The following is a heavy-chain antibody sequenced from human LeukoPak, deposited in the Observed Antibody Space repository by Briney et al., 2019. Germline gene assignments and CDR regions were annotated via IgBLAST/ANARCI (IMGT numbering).Heavy chain of an antibody. V-gene: IGHV3-21*01. CDR1: GLTFSNFW. CDR2: ISSSSSYI. J-gene: IGHJ3*02. D-gene: IGHD2-15*01. CDR3: ARGDGINAFDI. Sequence: GGSLRLSCEASGLTFSNFWMTWLRQAPGKGLEWVSSISSSSSYIYYADSVKGRFTISRDNAKNSLYLQMNSLRAEDTAVYYCARGDGINAFDIWGQGTMVTVSS.